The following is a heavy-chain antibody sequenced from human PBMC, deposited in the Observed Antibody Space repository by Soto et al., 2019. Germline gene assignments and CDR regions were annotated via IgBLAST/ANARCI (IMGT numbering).Heavy chain of an antibody. Sequence: SVKVSRKASGCTFSSYTISWVRQAPGQGLEWMGRIIPILGIANYAQKFQGRVTITADKSTSTAYMELSSLRSEDTAVYYCARDALRDYDILTGYYPWFDPWGQGTLVTVSS. J-gene: IGHJ5*02. D-gene: IGHD3-9*01. CDR3: ARDALRDYDILTGYYPWFDP. CDR2: IIPILGIA. V-gene: IGHV1-69*04. CDR1: GCTFSSYT.